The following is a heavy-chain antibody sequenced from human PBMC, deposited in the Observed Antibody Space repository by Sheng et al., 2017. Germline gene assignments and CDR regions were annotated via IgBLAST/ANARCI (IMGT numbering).Heavy chain of an antibody. CDR3: ARARGAPDS. CDR2: IKQDGSEK. D-gene: IGHD1-26*01. J-gene: IGHJ5*01. V-gene: IGHV3-7*01. Sequence: EMQLVDSGGGLVQPGGSLRLSCAASGFTFSDYWMSWVRQAPGKGPEWVANIKQDGSEKFYVDSVKGRFIISRDNAKNSLYLHMNSLRAEDTAVYYCARARGAPDSWGQG. CDR1: GFTFSDYW.